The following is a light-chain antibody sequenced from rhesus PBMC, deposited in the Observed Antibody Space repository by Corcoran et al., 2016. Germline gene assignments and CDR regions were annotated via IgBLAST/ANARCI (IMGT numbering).Light chain of an antibody. V-gene: IGKV1-28*03. Sequence: DIQMTQSPSSLSASVGDTVTITCRASQGSSSYLHWFQQKPGKAPKLLIDAASSLESGVPSRFSRSGSGTDFHLPIRSLHPVDFAAYYSLQHHSYPLTFGGGTKVEIK. CDR1: QGSSSY. CDR2: AAS. CDR3: LQHHSYPLT. J-gene: IGKJ4*01.